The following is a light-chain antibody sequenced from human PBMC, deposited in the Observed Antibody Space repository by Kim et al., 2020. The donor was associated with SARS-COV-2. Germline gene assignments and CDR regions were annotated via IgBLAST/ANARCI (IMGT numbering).Light chain of an antibody. Sequence: QPVLTQSSSASASLGSSVKLTCTLSSGHSSYIIAWHQQQPGKAPRYLMKLEGSGSYNKGSGVPDRFSGSSSGADRYLTISNLQSEDEADYYCETWDSNTHWVFGGGTQLTVL. CDR1: SGHSSYI. CDR2: LEGSGSY. CDR3: ETWDSNTHWV. J-gene: IGLJ3*02. V-gene: IGLV4-60*03.